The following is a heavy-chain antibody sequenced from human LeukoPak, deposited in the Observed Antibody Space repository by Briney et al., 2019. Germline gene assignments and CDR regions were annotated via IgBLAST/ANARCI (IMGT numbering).Heavy chain of an antibody. Sequence: SGTLSLTCTVSGGSISSYYWSWIRQPPGKGLEWIGYIYYSGSTNYNPSLKSRVTISADTSKNQFSLKLSSVTAADTAVYYCARADSSGYYVLDYWGQGTLVTVSS. V-gene: IGHV4-59*01. J-gene: IGHJ4*02. D-gene: IGHD3-22*01. CDR3: ARADSSGYYVLDY. CDR1: GGSISSYY. CDR2: IYYSGST.